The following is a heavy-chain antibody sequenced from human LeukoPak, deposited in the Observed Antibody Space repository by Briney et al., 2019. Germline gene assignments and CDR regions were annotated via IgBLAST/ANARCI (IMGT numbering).Heavy chain of an antibody. D-gene: IGHD1-1*01. J-gene: IGHJ6*03. CDR3: ARVSADDYYYYYYYMDV. CDR2: ISAYNGNT. CDR1: GYTFTSYG. Sequence: GASVKVSCKASGYTFTSYGISWVRQAPGQGLEWMGWISAYNGNTNYAQKLQGRVTMTADTSTSTAYMEPRSLRSDDTAVYYCARVSADDYYYYYYYMDVWGKGTTVTVSS. V-gene: IGHV1-18*01.